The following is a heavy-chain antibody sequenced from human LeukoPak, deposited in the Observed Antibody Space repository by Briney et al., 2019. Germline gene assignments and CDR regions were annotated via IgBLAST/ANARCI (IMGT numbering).Heavy chain of an antibody. V-gene: IGHV7-4-1*02. D-gene: IGHD6-19*01. Sequence: VASVKVSCKASGYSFTNHALNWVRQAPGQGLEWLGWINTNTRNPSYCPGLKGRFVFSLDTSVNTAFLQINKLETEDTAIYFCARDGEGQWLSSFDLWGQGTLVTVSS. CDR1: GYSFTNHA. J-gene: IGHJ4*02. CDR2: INTNTRNP. CDR3: ARDGEGQWLSSFDL.